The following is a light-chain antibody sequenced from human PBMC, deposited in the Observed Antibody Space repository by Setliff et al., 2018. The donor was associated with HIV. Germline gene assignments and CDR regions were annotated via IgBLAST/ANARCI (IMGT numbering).Light chain of an antibody. CDR2: EVR. J-gene: IGLJ1*01. Sequence: QSVLAQPASVSGSPGQSITISCTGTSSDVGGYNYVSWYQQHPGKAPKLIIYEVRNRPSGVSNRFSGSKSGNTASLTISGLQAEDEADYYCSSYAGSNIPYVFGTGTKVTVL. CDR3: SSYAGSNIPYV. V-gene: IGLV2-14*01. CDR1: SSDVGGYNY.